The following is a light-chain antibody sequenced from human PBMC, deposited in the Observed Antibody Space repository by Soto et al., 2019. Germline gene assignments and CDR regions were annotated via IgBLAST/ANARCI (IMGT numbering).Light chain of an antibody. CDR2: AAS. CDR3: QQYDTSPPRYT. V-gene: IGKV3-20*01. J-gene: IGKJ2*01. CDR1: QSLNSNF. Sequence: EIVLTQSPGTLSLSPGESATLSCRASQSLNSNFLAWYQQKLGQAPRLLVYAASSRATGIPDRFSGSASGTVFTLTISRLEPEDCAVYYCQQYDTSPPRYTFGQGTKLEIK.